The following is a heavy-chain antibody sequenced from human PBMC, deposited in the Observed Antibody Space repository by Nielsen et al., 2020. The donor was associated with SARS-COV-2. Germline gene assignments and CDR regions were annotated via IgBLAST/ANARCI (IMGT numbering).Heavy chain of an antibody. CDR1: GYTFTSYG. CDR3: ARRDYGDYVSIDP. CDR2: IDPSDSYT. D-gene: IGHD4-17*01. J-gene: IGHJ5*02. Sequence: KVSCKASGYTFTSYGISWVRQMPGKGLEWMGRIDPSDSYTNYSPSFQGHVTISADKSISTAYLQWSSLKASDTAMYYCARRDYGDYVSIDPWGQGTLVTVSS. V-gene: IGHV5-10-1*01.